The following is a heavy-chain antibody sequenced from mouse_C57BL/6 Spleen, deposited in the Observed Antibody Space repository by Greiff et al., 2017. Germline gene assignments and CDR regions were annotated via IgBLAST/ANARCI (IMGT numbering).Heavy chain of an antibody. CDR3: ARRDGYSYYFDY. Sequence: EVQLQQSGPELVKPGASVKISCKASGYTFTDYYMNWVKQSHGKSLEWIGDINPNNGGTSYNQKFKGKATLTVDKSSSTAYMELSSLTSEDSAVXYCARRDGYSYYFDYWGQGTTLTVSS. D-gene: IGHD2-3*01. J-gene: IGHJ2*01. V-gene: IGHV1-26*01. CDR1: GYTFTDYY. CDR2: INPNNGGT.